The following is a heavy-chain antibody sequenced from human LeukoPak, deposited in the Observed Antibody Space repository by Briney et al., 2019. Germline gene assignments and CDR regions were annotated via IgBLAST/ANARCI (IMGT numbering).Heavy chain of an antibody. J-gene: IGHJ6*02. CDR2: VNRDGSET. D-gene: IGHD4-17*01. Sequence: HPGGSLRLSCAASGFALSSHWMTWVRQVAGRGPEWVANVNRDGSETYYLDSVKGRFTISKDNAKNSLYLQMNSLRAEDTAVYYCARVGTTVTKYGMDVWGQGTTVTVSS. CDR1: GFALSSHW. V-gene: IGHV3-7*01. CDR3: ARVGTTVTKYGMDV.